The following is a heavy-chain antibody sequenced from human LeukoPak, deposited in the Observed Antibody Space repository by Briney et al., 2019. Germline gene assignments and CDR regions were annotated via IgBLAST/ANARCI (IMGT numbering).Heavy chain of an antibody. CDR3: ARAGAPYGSGNYYNSDV. D-gene: IGHD3-10*01. CDR2: IHHSGGA. CDR1: GASISSYY. J-gene: IGHJ6*04. Sequence: SETLSLTCTVSGASISSYYWSWIRQPPGKGLEWIGYIHHSGGANYNPYLKSRVTISVDTSKNQFSLKLSSVTAADTAVYYCARAGAPYGSGNYYNSDVWGKGTTVTVSS. V-gene: IGHV4-59*01.